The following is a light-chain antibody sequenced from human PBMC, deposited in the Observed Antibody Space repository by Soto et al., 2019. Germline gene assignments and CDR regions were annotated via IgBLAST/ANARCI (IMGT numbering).Light chain of an antibody. CDR2: GAS. J-gene: IGKJ1*01. CDR3: QQYGSSPPTSQT. CDR1: QSVSSSY. Sequence: EIVLTQSPGTLSLSPGERATLSCRASQSVSSSYLAWYQQKPGQAPRLLIYGASSRATGIPDRFSGSGSGTDFTLTISRLEPEDFAVYYCQQYGSSPPTSQTFGQGTKVEIK. V-gene: IGKV3-20*01.